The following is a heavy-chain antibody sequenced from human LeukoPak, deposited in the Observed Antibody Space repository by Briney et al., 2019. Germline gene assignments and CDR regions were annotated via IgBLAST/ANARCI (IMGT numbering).Heavy chain of an antibody. D-gene: IGHD1-26*01. CDR3: ARHSKGGSYYSFPDAFDI. V-gene: IGHV4-39*01. Sequence: SETLSLTCTVPGGSISSSSYYWGWLRQPPGKGLEWIGSMYYSGSTYYNPSLQSRVTISVDTSKNQFSLKLSSVTAAETAVYYCARHSKGGSYYSFPDAFDIWGQGTMVTVSS. J-gene: IGHJ3*02. CDR2: MYYSGST. CDR1: GGSISSSSYY.